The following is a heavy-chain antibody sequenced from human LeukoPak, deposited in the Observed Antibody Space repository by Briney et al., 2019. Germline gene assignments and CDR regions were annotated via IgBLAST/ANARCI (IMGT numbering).Heavy chain of an antibody. CDR1: GFTFSSYT. CDR3: AKSPDIVVVPAAYYFDY. D-gene: IGHD2-2*01. V-gene: IGHV3-23*01. Sequence: PGGSLRLSCTASGFTFSSYTMNWVRQAPGKGLEWVSAIHNGGGTTSYADSVKGRFTISRDNSKNTLYLQMNSLRAEDTAVYYCAKSPDIVVVPAAYYFDYWGQGTLVTVSS. J-gene: IGHJ4*02. CDR2: IHNGGGTT.